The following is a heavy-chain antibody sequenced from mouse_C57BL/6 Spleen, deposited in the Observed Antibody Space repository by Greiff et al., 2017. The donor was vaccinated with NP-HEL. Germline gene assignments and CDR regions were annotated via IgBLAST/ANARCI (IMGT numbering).Heavy chain of an antibody. CDR1: GYSITSGYY. CDR3: AIYYDYAMDY. CDR2: ISYDGSN. J-gene: IGHJ4*01. D-gene: IGHD2-4*01. V-gene: IGHV3-6*01. Sequence: EVQLVESGPGLVKPSQSLSLTCSVTGYSITSGYYWNWIRQFPGNKLEWMGYISYDGSNKYNPSLKNRISITRDTSKNQFFLKLNSVTTEDTATYYCAIYYDYAMDYWGQGTSVTVSS.